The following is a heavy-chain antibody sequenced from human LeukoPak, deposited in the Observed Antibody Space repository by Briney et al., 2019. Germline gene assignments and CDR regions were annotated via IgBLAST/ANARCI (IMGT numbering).Heavy chain of an antibody. CDR1: GFTFSDYY. V-gene: IGHV3-11*01. CDR3: ARAPRWGSSDY. Sequence: GGSLRLSCAASGFTFSDYYMSWIRQAAGKGLEWGSYISSSGSTIYYADSVKGRFTISRHNAQNSLYLQMNSPRAEDTAVYSCARAPRWGSSDYWGQGTLVTVSS. J-gene: IGHJ4*02. D-gene: IGHD7-27*01. CDR2: ISSSGSTI.